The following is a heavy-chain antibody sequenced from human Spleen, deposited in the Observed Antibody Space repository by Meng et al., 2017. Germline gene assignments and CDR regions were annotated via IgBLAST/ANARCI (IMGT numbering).Heavy chain of an antibody. V-gene: IGHV1-69*05. Sequence: SVKVSCKASGGTFTYYTISWVRQAPGQGLEWMGGINAVFGTTNYAQKFQGRVTITTDESTSTVYMELTRLTSEDTAVYFCARKAGNCISTTCYSLDYWGQGTLVTVSS. CDR2: INAVFGTT. CDR1: GGTFTYYT. D-gene: IGHD2-2*01. J-gene: IGHJ4*02. CDR3: ARKAGNCISTTCYSLDY.